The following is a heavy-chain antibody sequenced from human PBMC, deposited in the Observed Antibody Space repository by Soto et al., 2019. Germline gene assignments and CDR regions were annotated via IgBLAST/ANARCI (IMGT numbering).Heavy chain of an antibody. CDR1: GGTFSSYA. CDR3: ASAVYGARSYYSSPYYGMDV. D-gene: IGHD3-10*01. Sequence: QVQLVQSGAEVKKPGSSVKVSCKASGGTFSSYAISWVRQAPGQGLEWMGGIIPIFGTANYAQKFQGRVTITADDSTSTAYMELSSLRSEDTAVYYCASAVYGARSYYSSPYYGMDVWGQGTTVTVSS. V-gene: IGHV1-69*12. CDR2: IIPIFGTA. J-gene: IGHJ6*02.